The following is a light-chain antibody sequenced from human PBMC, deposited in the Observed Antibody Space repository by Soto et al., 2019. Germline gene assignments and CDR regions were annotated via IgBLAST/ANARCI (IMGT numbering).Light chain of an antibody. CDR1: SSNIGSNT. CDR2: SNN. Sequence: QSVLTQPPSASGTPGQSVTISCSGSSSNIGSNTVNWYRRLPGTAPKLLIFSNNQRSSGVPDRFSRSKSGTSASLAISGLQCADEADYYCVSWHDSLSSDFVFGSGTKVTVL. J-gene: IGLJ1*01. CDR3: VSWHDSLSSDFV. V-gene: IGLV1-44*01.